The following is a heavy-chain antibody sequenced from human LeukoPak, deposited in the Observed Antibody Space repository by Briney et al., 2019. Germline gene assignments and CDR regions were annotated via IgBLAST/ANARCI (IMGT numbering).Heavy chain of an antibody. V-gene: IGHV3-23*01. J-gene: IGHJ6*02. D-gene: IGHD3-10*01. CDR3: AKSGGLSGSGRLAMDV. Sequence: KPGGSLRLSCAASGFTFSTYAMSWVRLAPGKGLEWVSGISGSGGSTYYADSVKGRFTSSRDNSNNTLYVQMNSLRVEDTAVYYCAKSGGLSGSGRLAMDVWGRGTTVTVSS. CDR2: ISGSGGST. CDR1: GFTFSTYA.